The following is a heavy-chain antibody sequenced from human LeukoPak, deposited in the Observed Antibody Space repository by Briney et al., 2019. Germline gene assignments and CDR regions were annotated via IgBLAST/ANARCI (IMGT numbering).Heavy chain of an antibody. CDR3: AREIVVVPAALDY. Sequence: SETLSLTCTVSGGSISSGGYYWSWIRQPPGKGLEWIGYIYHSGSTYYNPSLKSRVTISVDTSKNQFSLKLSSVTAADTAVYYCAREIVVVPAALDYWGQGTLVTVSS. CDR1: GGSISSGGYY. CDR2: IYHSGST. D-gene: IGHD2-2*01. J-gene: IGHJ4*02. V-gene: IGHV4-30-2*01.